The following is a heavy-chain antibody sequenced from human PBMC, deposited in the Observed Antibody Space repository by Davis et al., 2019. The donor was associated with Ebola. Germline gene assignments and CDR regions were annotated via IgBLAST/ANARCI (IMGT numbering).Heavy chain of an antibody. Sequence: AASVKVSCKASGYTFTRYGITWVRQAPGQGLEWMAWISAYNGKTNYAQKFQGRVTMTTDTSTSTAYMELRSLRSDDTAVYSCARDIAMIRVCWFDHWGQGTLVSVTS. CDR3: ARDIAMIRVCWFDH. CDR2: ISAYNGKT. CDR1: GYTFTRYG. D-gene: IGHD3-16*01. V-gene: IGHV1-18*01. J-gene: IGHJ5*01.